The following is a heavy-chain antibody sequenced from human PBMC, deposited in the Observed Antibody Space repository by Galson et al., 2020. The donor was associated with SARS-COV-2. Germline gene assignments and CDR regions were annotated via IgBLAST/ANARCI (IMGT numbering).Heavy chain of an antibody. D-gene: IGHD4-17*01. CDR1: GYTLADLS. Sequence: ASVKVSCKVSGYTLADLSVHWVRQAPGEGLEWMGGFDPDDAKIIYAQKFKGRVTMTEDTSLETAYMELSSPRSEDTAVYFCATLTTVATLSWFDSWGQGTLVTVSS. CDR3: ATLTTVATLSWFDS. CDR2: FDPDDAKI. V-gene: IGHV1-24*01. J-gene: IGHJ5*01.